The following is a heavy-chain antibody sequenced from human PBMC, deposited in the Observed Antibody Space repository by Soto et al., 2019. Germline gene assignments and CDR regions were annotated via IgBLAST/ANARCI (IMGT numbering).Heavy chain of an antibody. Sequence: ASVKVSCKASGYTFTGYYMHWVRQAPGQGLEWMGWINPNSGGTNYAQKVQGRVTMTRDTSISTAYMELKRLRSDDTAVYYCARDTYYGILGVPPSLQVWGQGPLVTVSS. D-gene: IGHD3-9*01. CDR3: ARDTYYGILGVPPSLQV. CDR1: GYTFTGYY. V-gene: IGHV1-2*02. CDR2: INPNSGGT. J-gene: IGHJ4*02.